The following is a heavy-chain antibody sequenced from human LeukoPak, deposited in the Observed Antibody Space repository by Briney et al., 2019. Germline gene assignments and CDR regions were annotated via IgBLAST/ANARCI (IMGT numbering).Heavy chain of an antibody. Sequence: GASVKVSCKASGYTFTSYGISWVRQAPGQGLEWMGWISAYNGNTNYAQKLQGRVTMTTDTSTSTAYMELRSLRSDDTAVYYCARVISDCAAINCFKGYFDYWGQGTPVTVSS. D-gene: IGHD5/OR15-5a*01. CDR1: GYTFTSYG. J-gene: IGHJ4*01. CDR2: ISAYNGNT. V-gene: IGHV1-18*01. CDR3: ARVISDCAAINCFKGYFDY.